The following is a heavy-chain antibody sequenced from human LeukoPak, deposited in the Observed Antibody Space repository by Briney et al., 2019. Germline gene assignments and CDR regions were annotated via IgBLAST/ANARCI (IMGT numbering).Heavy chain of an antibody. CDR3: AQARGSGSYPFGY. CDR2: ISSSSSHT. D-gene: IGHD3-10*01. Sequence: GGSLRLSCAASGFTFSDYYMSWIRQAPGKGLEWVSYISSSSSHTNYADSVKGRFTISRDNAKNSLYLQMNSLRAEDTAVYYCAQARGSGSYPFGYWGQGTLVTVSS. CDR1: GFTFSDYY. J-gene: IGHJ4*02. V-gene: IGHV3-11*06.